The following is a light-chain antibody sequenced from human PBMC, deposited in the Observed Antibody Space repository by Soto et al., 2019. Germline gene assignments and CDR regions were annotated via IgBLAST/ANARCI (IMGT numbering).Light chain of an antibody. J-gene: IGKJ4*01. CDR3: QQYENWPLT. CDR2: GAS. Sequence: EIVMTQSPATLSVSPGERATLSCRASQSVSSNLAWYQQKLGQAPRLLIYGASTRAIGIPARFSGSGSGTEFSLTISSLQSEDFAVYYCQQYENWPLTFGGGTKVEIK. CDR1: QSVSSN. V-gene: IGKV3-15*01.